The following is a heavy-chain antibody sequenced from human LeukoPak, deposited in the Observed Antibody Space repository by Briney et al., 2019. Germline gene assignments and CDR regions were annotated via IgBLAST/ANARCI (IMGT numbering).Heavy chain of an antibody. D-gene: IGHD3-22*01. Sequence: ASETPSLTCTVSDGSINGYYWSWIRQSPGKGLESLGYIYYTGSTNYNPSLKSRVTMSVDTSRNQFFLRLSSVTAADTAVYYCARFSEHYDSSLHYVDHWGQGTLVSVSS. CDR2: IYYTGST. J-gene: IGHJ4*02. V-gene: IGHV4-59*01. CDR1: DGSINGYY. CDR3: ARFSEHYDSSLHYVDH.